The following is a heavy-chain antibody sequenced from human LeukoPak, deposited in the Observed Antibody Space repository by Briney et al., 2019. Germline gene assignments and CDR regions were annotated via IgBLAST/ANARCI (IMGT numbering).Heavy chain of an antibody. CDR2: TYYRGNT. V-gene: IGHV4-39*01. J-gene: IGHJ5*02. CDR1: GASISSSTYY. Sequence: PSETLSLTCTVSGASISSSTYYWGWIRQSPGKGLEWIGSTYYRGNTFYNPSLKSRVAISVDSSKRRFSLNLTSVTAADTAVYYCARRGVAVTGNAAAESWGQGTLVTVSS. D-gene: IGHD6-19*01. CDR3: ARRGVAVTGNAAAES.